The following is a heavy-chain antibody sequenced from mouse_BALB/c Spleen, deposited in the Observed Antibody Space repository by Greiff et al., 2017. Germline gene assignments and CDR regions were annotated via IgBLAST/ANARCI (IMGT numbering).Heavy chain of an antibody. Sequence: EVQLQESGPGLVKPSQSLSLTCSVSGYSITSGYFWYRVRQFPGNKLEWMGFISYDGSNYNNPSLNNRTSITHDTSKNQFFLKFNSMTTEDTATYCCDSNGEGFAYWGQGTLVTVSA. CDR3: DSNGEGFAY. V-gene: IGHV3-6*01. CDR2: ISYDGSN. CDR1: GYSITSGYF. J-gene: IGHJ3*01.